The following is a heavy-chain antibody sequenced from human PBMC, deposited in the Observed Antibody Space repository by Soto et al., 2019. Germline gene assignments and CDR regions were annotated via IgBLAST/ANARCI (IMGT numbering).Heavy chain of an antibody. CDR2: INWNSATI. Sequence: YLTVSCAASRFTSNHYALHSVPQAPGKGLEWVSGINWNSATIGYADSVKGRFTVSRDNAKGSLLLQMSSLRAEYTAVYFCAMSNSNDLYYHFESWGQGT. J-gene: IGHJ4*02. CDR1: RFTSNHYA. V-gene: IGHV3-9*02. CDR3: AMSNSNDLYYHFES. D-gene: IGHD3-22*01.